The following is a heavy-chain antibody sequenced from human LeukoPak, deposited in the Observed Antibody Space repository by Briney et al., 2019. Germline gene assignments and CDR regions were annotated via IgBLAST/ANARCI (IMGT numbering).Heavy chain of an antibody. CDR1: GGSIRNYF. Sequence: PSETLSLTCSVSGGSIRNYFWSWIRQPAGKGLEWIGRIYTSGSIDYKPSLRSRVTMSADTSRNQFSLKLTSVTAADTAVYYCVRESKTYDGSGYYHDYWGQGTLVTVSS. J-gene: IGHJ4*02. V-gene: IGHV4-4*07. D-gene: IGHD3-22*01. CDR2: IYTSGSI. CDR3: VRESKTYDGSGYYHDY.